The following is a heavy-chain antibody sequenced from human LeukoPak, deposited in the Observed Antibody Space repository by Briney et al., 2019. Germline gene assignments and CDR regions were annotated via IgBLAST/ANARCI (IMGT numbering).Heavy chain of an antibody. J-gene: IGHJ4*02. D-gene: IGHD7-27*01. V-gene: IGHV1-2*02. CDR3: ARGWGFGSIDY. CDR2: ISPSSGGT. Sequence: ASVKVSCKASGYTFTDYYVHWVRQAPGQGLEWMRWISPSSGGTNYAQKFQGRVTMTRDTSISTAYMELSSLRSDDTAVYYCARGWGFGSIDYWGQGTLVTVSS. CDR1: GYTFTDYY.